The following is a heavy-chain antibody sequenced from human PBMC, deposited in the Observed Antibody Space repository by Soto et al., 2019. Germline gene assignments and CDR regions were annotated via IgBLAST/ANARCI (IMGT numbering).Heavy chain of an antibody. J-gene: IGHJ6*03. CDR1: GDSVSSNSAA. CDR3: ARANGGGGKNSHYYMDV. D-gene: IGHD2-15*01. CDR2: TYYRSKWYN. V-gene: IGHV6-1*01. Sequence: SQTLSLTCAISGDSVSSNSAAWNWIRQSPSRGLERLGRTYYRSKWYNDYAVSVKSRITINPDTSKNQFSLQLNSVTPEDTAVYYCARANGGGGKNSHYYMDVWGKGPTVTVSS.